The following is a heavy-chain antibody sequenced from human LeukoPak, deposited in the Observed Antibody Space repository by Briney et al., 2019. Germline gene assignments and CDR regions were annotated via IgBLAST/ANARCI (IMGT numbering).Heavy chain of an antibody. CDR2: IIPIFGTA. Sequence: SVKVSCKASGGTFSSYAISWVRQAPGQGLEWMGGIIPIFGTANYAQKFQGRVTITADKSTSTAYMELSSLRSEDTAVYYCAGVVGYSSSSNWFDPWGQGTLVTVSS. CDR1: GGTFSSYA. CDR3: AGVVGYSSSSNWFDP. J-gene: IGHJ5*02. V-gene: IGHV1-69*06. D-gene: IGHD6-13*01.